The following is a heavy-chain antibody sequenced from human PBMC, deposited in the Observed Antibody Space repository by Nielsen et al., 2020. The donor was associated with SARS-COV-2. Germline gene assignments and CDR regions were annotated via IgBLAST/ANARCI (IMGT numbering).Heavy chain of an antibody. CDR2: IYTDGST. D-gene: IGHD7-27*01. CDR3: ARDNWGRMDV. J-gene: IGHJ6*02. CDR1: GFPISSSF. V-gene: IGHV3-66*01. Sequence: GGSLRLSCGASGFPISSSFMSWVCQAAGKGLDWVSVIYTDGSTSHADSVKGRFTISRDNSKNTLYLQMNSLRAEDTAVYYCARDNWGRMDVWGQGTTVTVSS.